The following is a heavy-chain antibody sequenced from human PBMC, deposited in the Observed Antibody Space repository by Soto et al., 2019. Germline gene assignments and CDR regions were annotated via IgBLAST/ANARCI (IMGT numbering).Heavy chain of an antibody. V-gene: IGHV3-49*04. J-gene: IGHJ4*02. Sequence: GGSLRLSCTASGFTFGDYAMSWVRQAPGKGLEWVGFIRSKAYGGTTEYAASVKGRFTISRDDSKSIAYLQMSSLKTEDTAVYYCTGVRLDYFDYWGQGTLVTVSS. CDR1: GFTFGDYA. CDR3: TGVRLDYFDY. CDR2: IRSKAYGGTT.